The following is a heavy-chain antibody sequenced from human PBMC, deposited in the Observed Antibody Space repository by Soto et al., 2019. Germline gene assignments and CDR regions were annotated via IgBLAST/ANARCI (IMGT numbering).Heavy chain of an antibody. J-gene: IGHJ2*01. CDR1: GFTFSSYA. D-gene: IGHD4-17*01. CDR2: ISGSGGST. Sequence: EVQLLESGGGLVQPGGSLRLSCAASGFTFSSYAMNWVRQAPGKGLEWVSVISGSGGSTYYADAVKGRFTISRDNSKNTLDLQMDSLRAEDTAVYYCAKRTVGWYFDLWGRGTLVTFSS. V-gene: IGHV3-23*01. CDR3: AKRTVGWYFDL.